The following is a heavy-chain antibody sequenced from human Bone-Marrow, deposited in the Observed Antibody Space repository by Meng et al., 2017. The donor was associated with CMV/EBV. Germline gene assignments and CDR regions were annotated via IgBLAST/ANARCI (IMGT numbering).Heavy chain of an antibody. CDR3: AKAVVGFPYYLEY. CDR1: GFTFSGYT. V-gene: IGHV3-23*01. Sequence: CSAFGFTFSGYTMTWFRQAPGKGLEWVSAIIGDGSGIYYADSVKGRFSISRDNSKTTLYLLLNSLRVDDTAEYYCAKAVVGFPYYLEYWGQGTLVTVSS. CDR2: IIGDGSGI. D-gene: IGHD3-16*01. J-gene: IGHJ4*02.